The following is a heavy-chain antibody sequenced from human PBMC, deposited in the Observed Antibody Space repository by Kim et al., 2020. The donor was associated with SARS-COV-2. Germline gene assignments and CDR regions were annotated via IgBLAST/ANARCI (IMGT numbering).Heavy chain of an antibody. Sequence: GGSLRLSCAASGFTFSSYAMSWVRQAPGKGLEWVSAISGSGGSTYYADSVKGRFTISRDNSKNTLYLQMNSLRAEDTAVYYCAKVRGGGGWEPHYYYYYMDVWGKGTTVTVSS. CDR2: ISGSGGST. CDR3: AKVRGGGGWEPHYYYYYMDV. V-gene: IGHV3-23*01. D-gene: IGHD1-26*01. CDR1: GFTFSSYA. J-gene: IGHJ6*03.